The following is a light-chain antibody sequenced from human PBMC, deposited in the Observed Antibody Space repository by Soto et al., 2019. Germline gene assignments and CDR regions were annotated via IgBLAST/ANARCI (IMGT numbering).Light chain of an antibody. CDR2: GAS. V-gene: IGKV3-20*01. J-gene: IGKJ2*01. CDR1: QSVSNNY. Sequence: EIVLVQSPGTLSLSPGERATLSCRASQSVSNNYLAWYQQKPGQAPRLLIYGASSRATGVPDRFSGSGTGTDFSLTITRLEPEYFAVYYCQQYGVSPLMFSFGQGTKVGVK. CDR3: QQYGVSPLMFS.